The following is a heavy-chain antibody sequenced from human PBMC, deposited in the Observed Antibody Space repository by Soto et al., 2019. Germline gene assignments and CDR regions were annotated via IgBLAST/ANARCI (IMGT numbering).Heavy chain of an antibody. V-gene: IGHV3-23*01. CDR1: GFTVNTYA. J-gene: IGHJ4*02. D-gene: IGHD1-20*01. CDR3: ATVHNTSRSFNY. Sequence: PGGSLRLSCAASGFTVNTYAMSWVRQAPGKGLEWVSTTGISGRTTYYADSVKGRFTVSRDDSKNTLDLQMSSLRAEDTAFYYCATVHNTSRSFNYWGQGTLVTVYS. CDR2: TGISGRTT.